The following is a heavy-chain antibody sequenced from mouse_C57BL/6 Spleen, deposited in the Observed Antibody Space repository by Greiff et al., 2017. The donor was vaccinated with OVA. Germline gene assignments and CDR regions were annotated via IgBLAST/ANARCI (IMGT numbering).Heavy chain of an antibody. J-gene: IGHJ3*01. CDR3: ASTAQATFPFAY. Sequence: VQLKQSGPELVKPGASVKISCKASGYTFTDYYMNWVKQSHGKSLEWIGDINPNNGGTSYNQKFKGKATLTVDKSSSTAYMELRSLTSEDSAVYYCASTAQATFPFAYWGQGTLVTVSA. CDR1: GYTFTDYY. CDR2: INPNNGGT. D-gene: IGHD3-2*02. V-gene: IGHV1-26*01.